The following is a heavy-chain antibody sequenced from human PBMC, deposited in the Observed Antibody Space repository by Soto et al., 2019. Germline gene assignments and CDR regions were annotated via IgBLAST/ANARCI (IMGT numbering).Heavy chain of an antibody. CDR3: ARDYQGYYDSSGYYGMDV. Sequence: KPSETLSLTCTVSGGSISSYYWSWIRQPPGKGLEWIGYIYYSGSTNYNPSLKSRVTISVDTSKNQFSLKLSSVTAADTAVYYCARDYQGYYDSSGYYGMDVWGQGTTVTVSS. D-gene: IGHD3-22*01. CDR2: IYYSGST. J-gene: IGHJ6*02. CDR1: GGSISSYY. V-gene: IGHV4-59*01.